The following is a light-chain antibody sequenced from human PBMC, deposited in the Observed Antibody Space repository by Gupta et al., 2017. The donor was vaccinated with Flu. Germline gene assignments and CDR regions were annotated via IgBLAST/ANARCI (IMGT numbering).Light chain of an antibody. CDR1: QSISSY. CDR3: QQNYSTPPYT. V-gene: IGKV1-39*01. CDR2: AAS. J-gene: IGKJ2*01. Sequence: GDRFTITCRASQSISSYLNWYQQKPGKAPKLLIYAASSLQSGVPSRFSGSGSGTEFTLTISSRQPEDFATYYCQQNYSTPPYTFGQGTKLEI.